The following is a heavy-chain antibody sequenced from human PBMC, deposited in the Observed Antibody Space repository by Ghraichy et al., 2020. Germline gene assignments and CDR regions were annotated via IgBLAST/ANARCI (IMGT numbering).Heavy chain of an antibody. CDR1: GFTFSSYS. CDR2: ISSSSSTI. V-gene: IGHV3-48*02. J-gene: IGHJ3*02. Sequence: GGSLRLSCAASGFTFSSYSMNWVRQAPGKGVEWVSYISSSSSTIYYADSVKGRFTISRDNAKNSLYLQMNSLRDEDTAVYYCARVHYDSSGLGAFDIWGQGTMVTVSS. D-gene: IGHD3-22*01. CDR3: ARVHYDSSGLGAFDI.